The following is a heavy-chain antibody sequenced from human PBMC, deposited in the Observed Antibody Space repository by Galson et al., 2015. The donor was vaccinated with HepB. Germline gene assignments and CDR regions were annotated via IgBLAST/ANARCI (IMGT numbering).Heavy chain of an antibody. Sequence: SLRLSCAASGFTFSSYAMSWVRQAPGKGLEWVSAISGSGGSTYYADSVKGRFTISRDNSKNTLYLQMNSLRAEDTAVYYCAKGLRGNSSGWYRTVDAFDIWGQGTMVTVSS. CDR2: ISGSGGST. CDR3: AKGLRGNSSGWYRTVDAFDI. V-gene: IGHV3-23*01. D-gene: IGHD6-19*01. CDR1: GFTFSSYA. J-gene: IGHJ3*02.